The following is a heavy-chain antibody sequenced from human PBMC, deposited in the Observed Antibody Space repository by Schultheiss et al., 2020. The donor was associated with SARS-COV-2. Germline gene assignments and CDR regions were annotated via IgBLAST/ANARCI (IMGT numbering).Heavy chain of an antibody. J-gene: IGHJ4*02. Sequence: GGSLRLSCAASGFTFSSYGMHWVRQAPGKGLEWVAVISYDGSNKYYADSVKGRFTISRDNSKNTLYLEMNSLRAEDTAVYYCARGGNEGRLFDYWGQGTLVTVSS. D-gene: IGHD5-12*01. CDR2: ISYDGSNK. CDR3: ARGGNEGRLFDY. V-gene: IGHV3-33*05. CDR1: GFTFSSYG.